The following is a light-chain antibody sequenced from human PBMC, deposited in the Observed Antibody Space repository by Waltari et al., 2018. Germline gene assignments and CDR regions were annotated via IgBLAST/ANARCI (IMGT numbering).Light chain of an antibody. Sequence: QSVLTQPPSASATPGQSVTISCSGGMSNIGSNTVNWYQQFPGAAPKVLIYRNDQRPSGVPDRFSGSKSGTSASLGISGLQPEDEADYYCGTWDYSLNGAVFGGGTKLTVL. CDR2: RND. J-gene: IGLJ2*01. V-gene: IGLV1-44*01. CDR3: GTWDYSLNGAV. CDR1: MSNIGSNT.